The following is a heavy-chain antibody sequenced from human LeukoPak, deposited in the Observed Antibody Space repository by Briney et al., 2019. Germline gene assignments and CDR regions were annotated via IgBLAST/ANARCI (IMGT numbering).Heavy chain of an antibody. CDR1: GYTLTELS. J-gene: IGHJ4*02. CDR3: AANYGGGSPLDFDY. Sequence: ASMKVSCKVSGYTLTELSMHWVRQAPGKGLEWMGGFDPEDGETIYAQKFQGRVTMTEDTSTDTAYMELSSLRSEDTAVYYCAANYGGGSPLDFDYWGQGTLVTVSS. CDR2: FDPEDGET. D-gene: IGHD1-26*01. V-gene: IGHV1-24*01.